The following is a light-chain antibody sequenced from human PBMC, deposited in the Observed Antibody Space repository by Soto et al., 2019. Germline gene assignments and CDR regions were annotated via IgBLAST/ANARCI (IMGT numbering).Light chain of an antibody. CDR3: QQYYSIPVT. Sequence: DIVMTQSPDSLAVSLGERATINCKSSQTVLYSSNNNNYLAWYQQKPGQPPKLLIYWASTRESGVPDRFSGGGSVTDFTLTISSLQAEDVAIYYCQQYYSIPVTFGGGTKVEI. CDR1: QTVLYSSNNNNY. CDR2: WAS. J-gene: IGKJ4*01. V-gene: IGKV4-1*01.